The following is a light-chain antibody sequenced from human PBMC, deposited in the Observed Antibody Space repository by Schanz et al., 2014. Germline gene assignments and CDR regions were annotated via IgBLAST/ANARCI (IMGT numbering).Light chain of an antibody. CDR3: MQGTHWPRS. CDR1: QSLVDSTGYTH. Sequence: DVVLTQSPLSLPVTLGQPASISCSSSQSLVDSTGYTHLTWYQQRPGQSPRRLIYRISNRDSGVPDRFSGSGSGTDFTLKISRVEAEDVGIYYCMQGTHWPRSFGQGTKLEIK. V-gene: IGKV2-30*01. CDR2: RIS. J-gene: IGKJ2*03.